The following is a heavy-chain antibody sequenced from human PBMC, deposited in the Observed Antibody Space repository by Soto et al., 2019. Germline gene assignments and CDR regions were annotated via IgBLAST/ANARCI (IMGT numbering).Heavy chain of an antibody. V-gene: IGHV3-33*01. J-gene: IGHJ4*02. CDR2: IWYDGSNK. CDR1: GFTFSSYG. D-gene: IGHD6-19*01. Sequence: QVQLVESGGGVVQPGRSLRLSCAASGFTFSSYGMHWVRQAPGKGLEWVAVIWYDGSNKYYADSVKGRFTISRDNSKNTLYLQMNSLRAEDTAVYYCARDPQYSSGWYYFDYWGQGTLVTVSS. CDR3: ARDPQYSSGWYYFDY.